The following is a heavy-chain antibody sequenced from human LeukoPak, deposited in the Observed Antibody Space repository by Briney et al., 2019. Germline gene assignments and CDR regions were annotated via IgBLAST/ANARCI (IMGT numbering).Heavy chain of an antibody. J-gene: IGHJ5*02. V-gene: IGHV4-38-2*02. Sequence: SETLSLTCTVSGYSISTDYYWGWIRQPPGKGLEWIGNIYHSGSTYYNPSLKSRVTISVDTSKNQFSLKLNSVTAADTAVYYCAREIYDFSESRTSNWFDPWGQGTLVTVSS. CDR1: GYSISTDYY. D-gene: IGHD3/OR15-3a*01. CDR2: IYHSGST. CDR3: AREIYDFSESRTSNWFDP.